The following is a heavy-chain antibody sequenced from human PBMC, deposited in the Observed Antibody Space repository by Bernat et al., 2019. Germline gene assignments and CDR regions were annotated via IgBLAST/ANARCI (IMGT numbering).Heavy chain of an antibody. V-gene: IGHV3-48*01. D-gene: IGHD3-16*01. Sequence: VQLVESGGGLVEPGGSLRLSCAASGFTFRSYSMTWVRQAPGKGLEWVSYISSSSTTTYYADSVKGRFTISRDSAKNLLFLQMDSLRVEDTAVYYCARDKGENFDYWGQGTLVTVSS. CDR2: ISSSSTTT. CDR1: GFTFRSYS. CDR3: ARDKGENFDY. J-gene: IGHJ4*02.